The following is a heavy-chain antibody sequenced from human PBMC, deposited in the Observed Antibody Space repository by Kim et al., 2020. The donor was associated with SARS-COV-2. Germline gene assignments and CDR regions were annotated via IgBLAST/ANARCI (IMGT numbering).Heavy chain of an antibody. Sequence: SVKVSCKASGGTFSSYAISWVRQAPGQGLEWMGGIIPIFGTANYAQKFQGRVTITADESTSTAYMELSSLRSEDTAVYYCARGGIVGVSGGWYYGMDVWGQGTTVTVSS. CDR3: ARGGIVGVSGGWYYGMDV. CDR2: IIPIFGTA. J-gene: IGHJ6*02. D-gene: IGHD1-26*01. V-gene: IGHV1-69*13. CDR1: GGTFSSYA.